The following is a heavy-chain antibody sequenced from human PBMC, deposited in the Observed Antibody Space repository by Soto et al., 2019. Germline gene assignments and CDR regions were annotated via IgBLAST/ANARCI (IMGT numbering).Heavy chain of an antibody. CDR2: INHSGST. CDR3: ARSFLIDYGNLKNWFDP. CDR1: GGSFSGYY. V-gene: IGHV4-34*01. J-gene: IGHJ5*02. D-gene: IGHD4-17*01. Sequence: SETLSLTCAVYGGSFSGYYWSWIRQPPGKGLEWIGEINHSGSTNYNPSLKSRVTISVDTSKNQFSLKLSSVTAADTAVYYCARSFLIDYGNLKNWFDPWGQGTLVTVSS.